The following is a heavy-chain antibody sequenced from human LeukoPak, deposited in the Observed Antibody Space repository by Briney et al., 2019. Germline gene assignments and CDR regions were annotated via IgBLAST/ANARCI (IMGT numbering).Heavy chain of an antibody. CDR2: IKQDGSEK. D-gene: IGHD6-13*01. Sequence: PGESLRLSCAASGFAFNTYSMNWVRQAPGKGLEWVANIKQDGSEKYYVDSVKGRFTISRDNAKNSLYLQMNSLRAEDTAVYYCARVRGGYSSTWYDVWGQGTLVTVSS. CDR3: ARVRGGYSSTWYDV. V-gene: IGHV3-7*01. CDR1: GFAFNTYS. J-gene: IGHJ4*02.